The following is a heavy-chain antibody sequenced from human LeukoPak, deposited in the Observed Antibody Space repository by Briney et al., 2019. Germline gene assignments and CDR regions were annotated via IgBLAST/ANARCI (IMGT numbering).Heavy chain of an antibody. CDR3: ARGEDYYDSSGSPFDP. V-gene: IGHV4-30-2*01. CDR2: IYHSGST. Sequence: PSETLSLTCTVSGGSISSGGYSWSWIRQPPGKGLEWIGYIYHSGSTYYNPPLKSRVTISVDRSKNQFSLKLSSVTAADTAVYYCARGEDYYDSSGSPFDPWGQGTLVTVSS. J-gene: IGHJ5*02. CDR1: GGSISSGGYS. D-gene: IGHD3-22*01.